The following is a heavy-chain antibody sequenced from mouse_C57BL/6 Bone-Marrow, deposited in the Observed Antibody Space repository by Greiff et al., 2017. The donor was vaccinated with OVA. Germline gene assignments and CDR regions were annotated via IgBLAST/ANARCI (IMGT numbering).Heavy chain of an antibody. V-gene: IGHV1-42*01. J-gene: IGHJ2*01. CDR1: GYSFTGYY. CDR2: INPSTGGT. CDR3: GLHYFDY. Sequence: EVQLQQSGPELVKPGASVKISCKASGYSFTGYYMNWVKQSPEKSLEWIGEINPSTGGTTYNQKFKAKATLTVDKSSSTAYMQLKSLTSEDSAVYYCGLHYFDYWGQGTTLTVSS.